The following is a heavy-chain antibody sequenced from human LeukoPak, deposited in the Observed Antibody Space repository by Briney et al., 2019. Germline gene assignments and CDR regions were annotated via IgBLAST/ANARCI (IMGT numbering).Heavy chain of an antibody. D-gene: IGHD3-22*01. V-gene: IGHV1-18*01. CDR3: ARALDYYDSSGYYYVD. Sequence: ASVKVSCKASGYTFTSYGISWVRQAPGQGLEWMGWISAYNGNTNYAQKLQGRVTMTTDTSTGTAYMELRSLRSDDTAVYYCARALDYYDSSGYYYVDWGQGTLVTVSS. CDR1: GYTFTSYG. CDR2: ISAYNGNT. J-gene: IGHJ4*02.